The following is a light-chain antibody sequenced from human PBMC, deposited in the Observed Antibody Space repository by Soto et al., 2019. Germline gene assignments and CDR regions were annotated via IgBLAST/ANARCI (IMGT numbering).Light chain of an antibody. CDR2: EVS. CDR1: NNDVGAYDY. CDR3: CAYAGGNNV. Sequence: QSALTQPPSASGSPGQSVTISCTGTNNDVGAYDYVSWFQQYPGKAPKLVIYEVSKRPSGVPDRFSGSKSGNTASLTVSGLQVEDEADYYCCAYAGGNNVFGTGTKLTVL. J-gene: IGLJ1*01. V-gene: IGLV2-8*01.